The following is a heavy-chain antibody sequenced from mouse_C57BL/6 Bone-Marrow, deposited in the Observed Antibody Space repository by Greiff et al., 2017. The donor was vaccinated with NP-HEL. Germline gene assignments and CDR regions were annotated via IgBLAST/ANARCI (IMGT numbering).Heavy chain of an antibody. CDR2: IDPSDSYT. J-gene: IGHJ2*01. CDR1: GYTFTSYW. Sequence: QVQLQQSGAELVRPGTSVKLSCKASGYTFTSYWMHWVKQRPGQSLEWIGVIDPSDSYTNYNQKFKGKATLTVDTSSSTAYMQLSSLTSEDSAVYYCARWETAQDYWGQGTTLTVSS. D-gene: IGHD3-2*02. V-gene: IGHV1-59*01. CDR3: ARWETAQDY.